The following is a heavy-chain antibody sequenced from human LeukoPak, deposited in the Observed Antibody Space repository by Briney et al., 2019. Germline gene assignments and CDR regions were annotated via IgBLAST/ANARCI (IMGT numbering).Heavy chain of an antibody. CDR1: GYTFSSYG. D-gene: IGHD1-7*01. J-gene: IGHJ3*02. V-gene: IGHV1-18*01. CDR2: VSTYNGDT. Sequence: GASVKVSCKASGYTFSSYGISWVRQAPRQGLEWMGWVSTYNGDTNYAQKVQGRVTMTTDTSTSTAYMELRSLRSDDTAVYYCARDRNYVNDDFDIWGQGTMVTVSS. CDR3: ARDRNYVNDDFDI.